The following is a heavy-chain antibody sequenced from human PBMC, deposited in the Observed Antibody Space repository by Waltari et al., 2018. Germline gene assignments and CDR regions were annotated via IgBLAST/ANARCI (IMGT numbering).Heavy chain of an antibody. J-gene: IGHJ4*02. CDR1: GFLYTDYW. Sequence: EVQLVASGGGLVQPGGSLRLSCAVSGFLYTDYWMAWVRQAPGQGLVWVSRIKSDGTNIKYADSVRGRFTISRDSAKNTFYLQMNSLRAEDTAVYYCTRNPGYWGQGTLVTVAS. CDR3: TRNPGY. V-gene: IGHV3-74*03. CDR2: IKSDGTNI. D-gene: IGHD2-15*01.